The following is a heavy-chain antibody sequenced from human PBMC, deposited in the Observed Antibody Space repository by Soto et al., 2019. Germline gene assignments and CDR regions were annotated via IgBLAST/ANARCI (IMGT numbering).Heavy chain of an antibody. J-gene: IGHJ4*02. CDR1: GFTFSRYA. CDR3: ARSRSGAVADSFDF. Sequence: TGGSVRLSCAASGFTFSRYAIHWVRQAPGKGLEWVAVISRDGTNKYYVDSVKGRFTISRDNSRNTLYLQMNSLRHEDAAVYYCARSRSGAVADSFDFWGQGTLVTV. V-gene: IGHV3-30*04. CDR2: ISRDGTNK. D-gene: IGHD3-10*01.